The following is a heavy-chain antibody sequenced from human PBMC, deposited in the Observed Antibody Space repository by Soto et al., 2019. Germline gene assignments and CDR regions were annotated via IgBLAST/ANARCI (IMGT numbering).Heavy chain of an antibody. CDR1: GFTVGISY. D-gene: IGHD6-19*01. CDR3: ARDTYSSGWYPYYYYGMDV. J-gene: IGHJ6*02. V-gene: IGHV3-66*01. CDR2: IYSDGYT. Sequence: GGSLRLSCAASGFTVGISYMTWVRQIPGKGLEWVSIIYSDGYTYYAGSVKGRFTISRENAKNSLYLQMNSLRAGDTAVYYCARDTYSSGWYPYYYYGMDVWGQGTTVTVSS.